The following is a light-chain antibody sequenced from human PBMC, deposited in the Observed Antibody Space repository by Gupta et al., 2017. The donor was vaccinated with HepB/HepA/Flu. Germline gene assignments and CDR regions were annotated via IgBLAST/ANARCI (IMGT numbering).Light chain of an antibody. J-gene: IGKJ4*01. Sequence: EIVLTQSSGTLPVSLGERATLSCRASQSVSSSYLAWYQQKPGQAPGLLIYGASSRATGIPDRFSGSGSATDFTLTISRLEPEDFAVYCCQQYGSSPLSFGGGTKVEMK. CDR3: QQYGSSPLS. V-gene: IGKV3-20*01. CDR2: GAS. CDR1: QSVSSSY.